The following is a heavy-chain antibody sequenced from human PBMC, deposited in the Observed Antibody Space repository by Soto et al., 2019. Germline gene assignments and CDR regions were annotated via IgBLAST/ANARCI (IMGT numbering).Heavy chain of an antibody. CDR1: GFSLSTSGVA. D-gene: IGHD1-1*01. CDR2: IYWNDHK. J-gene: IGHJ6*02. CDR3: AHTNNFYYYYTMDV. V-gene: IGHV2-5*01. Sequence: SGPTLVNPTQTLTLTCSFSGFSLSTSGVAVGWIRQPPGKALEWLALIYWNDHKQYSPSLRSRLTITKDTSKNRVVLTMADMDPVDTATYYCAHTNNFYYYYTMDVWGQGTTVTVSS.